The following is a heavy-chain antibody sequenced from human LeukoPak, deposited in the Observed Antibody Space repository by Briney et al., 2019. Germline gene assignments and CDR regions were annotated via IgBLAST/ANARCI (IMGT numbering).Heavy chain of an antibody. CDR2: IIPILGIA. D-gene: IGHD3-22*01. Sequence: SVKVSCKASGGTFSSYAISWVRQAPGQGLEWMGRIIPILGIANYAQKFQGRVTITADKSTSTAYMELSSLRSEDTAVYYCARDPTYYYDSSGYPLDYWGQGTLVTVSS. J-gene: IGHJ4*02. CDR3: ARDPTYYYDSSGYPLDY. CDR1: GGTFSSYA. V-gene: IGHV1-69*04.